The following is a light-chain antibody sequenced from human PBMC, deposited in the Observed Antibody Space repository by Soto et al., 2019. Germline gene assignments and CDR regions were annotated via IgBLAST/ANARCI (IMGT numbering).Light chain of an antibody. CDR1: QSISSY. CDR3: QESYSTPRWT. V-gene: IGKV1-39*01. Sequence: DIQMTQSPSSLSASVGDRVTITCRASQSISSYLNWYQQKPGKAPKLLIYAASTLQSGVPSRFSGSGSGTDFTLTISSLQPEDFANYYCQESYSTPRWTFGQGTKVDIK. J-gene: IGKJ1*01. CDR2: AAS.